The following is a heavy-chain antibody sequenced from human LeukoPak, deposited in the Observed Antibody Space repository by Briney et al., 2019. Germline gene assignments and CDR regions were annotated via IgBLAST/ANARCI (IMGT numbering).Heavy chain of an antibody. V-gene: IGHV4-59*01. D-gene: IGHD3-10*01. Sequence: PSETLSLTCTVSGGSISSYYWSWIRQPPGKGLEWIGHIYYSGSTNYNPSLKSRVTISVDTSKNQFSLKLSSVTAADTAVYYCARAFGGLWFGELLSRAAFDIWGQGTMVTVSS. J-gene: IGHJ3*02. CDR3: ARAFGGLWFGELLSRAAFDI. CDR2: IYYSGST. CDR1: GGSISSYY.